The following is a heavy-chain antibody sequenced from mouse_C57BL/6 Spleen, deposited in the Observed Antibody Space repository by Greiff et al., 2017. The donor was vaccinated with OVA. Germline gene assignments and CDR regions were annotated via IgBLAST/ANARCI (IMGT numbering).Heavy chain of an antibody. CDR3: ARIISTVGELGD. CDR2: IDPSDSET. D-gene: IGHD1-1*01. CDR1: GYTFTSYW. V-gene: IGHV1-50*01. J-gene: IGHJ2*01. Sequence: QVQLQQPGAELVKPGSSVKLSCKASGYTFTSYWMQWVKQRPGQGLEWIGKIDPSDSETNYNQKFKGKATLTVDTSSSTAYMQLSSLTSEDSAVYECARIISTVGELGDWGKGTTLTVSS.